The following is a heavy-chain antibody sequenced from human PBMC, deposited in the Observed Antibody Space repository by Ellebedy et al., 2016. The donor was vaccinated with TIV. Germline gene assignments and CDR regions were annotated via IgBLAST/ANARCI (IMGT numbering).Heavy chain of an antibody. D-gene: IGHD2/OR15-2a*01. CDR2: IWYDGSNK. V-gene: IGHV3-33*01. Sequence: GGSLRLSXAASGFTFSSYGMHWVRQAPGKGLEWVAVIWYDGSNKYYADSVKGRFTISRDNSKHTLYLQMNSLRAEDTAVYYCTRGGLLDYWGQGTLVTVSS. CDR3: TRGGLLDY. J-gene: IGHJ4*02. CDR1: GFTFSSYG.